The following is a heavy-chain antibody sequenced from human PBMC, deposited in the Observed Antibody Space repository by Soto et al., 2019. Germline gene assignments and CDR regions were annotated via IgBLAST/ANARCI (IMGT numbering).Heavy chain of an antibody. V-gene: IGHV4-34*01. CDR2: INHSGST. D-gene: IGHD3-10*01. J-gene: IGHJ6*02. CDR3: GRGSANYGSEAYYYYYGMDV. Sequence: SETLSLTCAVYGGSFSGYYWSWIRQPPGKGLEWIGEINHSGSTNYDPSLKSRVTISVDTSKNQFSLKLSSVTAADTAVYYCGRGSANYGSEAYYYYYGMDVWGQGTTVTVSS. CDR1: GGSFSGYY.